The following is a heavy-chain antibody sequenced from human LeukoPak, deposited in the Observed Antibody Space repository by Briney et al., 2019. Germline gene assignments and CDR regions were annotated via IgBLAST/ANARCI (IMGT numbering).Heavy chain of an antibody. Sequence: SETLSLTCTVSGGSISSYYWSWIRQPAGKGLEWIGRIYTSGSTNYNPSLKSRVTVSVDTSKNQFSLKLSSVTAADTAVYYRARERNYNDSSGYNDAFDIWGQGTMVTVSS. D-gene: IGHD3-22*01. CDR2: IYTSGST. V-gene: IGHV4-4*07. CDR3: ARERNYNDSSGYNDAFDI. CDR1: GGSISSYY. J-gene: IGHJ3*02.